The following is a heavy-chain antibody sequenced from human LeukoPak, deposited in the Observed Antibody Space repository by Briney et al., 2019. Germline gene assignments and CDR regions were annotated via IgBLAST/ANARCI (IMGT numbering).Heavy chain of an antibody. CDR1: GFTFSSYW. CDR3: ARGSAVSNGWYNY. D-gene: IGHD6-19*01. V-gene: IGHV3-7*03. CDR2: IKQDGSEK. Sequence: GGSLRLSCAASGFTFSSYWMSWVRQAPGKGLEWVANIKQDGSEKYYVDSVKGRFTISRDNAKNSLYLQMNSLRAEDTAVYYCARGSAVSNGWYNYWGQGTLATVSS. J-gene: IGHJ4*02.